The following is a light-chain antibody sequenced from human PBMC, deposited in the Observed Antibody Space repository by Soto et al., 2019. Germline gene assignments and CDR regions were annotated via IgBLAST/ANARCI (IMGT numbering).Light chain of an antibody. V-gene: IGKV1-39*01. CDR2: TVP. J-gene: IGKJ1*01. CDR1: QTISYY. CDR3: QQSYTKSIT. Sequence: DIQMTQSPSSLSASVGDRVTITCRANQTISYYLNWYQQKPGKAPTLLVYTVPSSQSVVPSRFTERALWTDFTLTIISLQTEECATDYSQQSYTKSITFDQGTKVPIK.